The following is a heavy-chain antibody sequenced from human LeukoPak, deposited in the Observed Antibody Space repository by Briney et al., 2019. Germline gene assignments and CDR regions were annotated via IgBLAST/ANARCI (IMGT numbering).Heavy chain of an antibody. Sequence: GGSLRLSCAASGFTFSSYWMSWVRQAPGKGLEWVANIKQDGSEKYYVDSVKGRFTISRDNAKNSLYLQMNSLRAEDTAVYYCARDPRYSSGWYHDYWGQGTLVTVSS. CDR2: IKQDGSEK. D-gene: IGHD6-19*01. CDR1: GFTFSSYW. CDR3: ARDPRYSSGWYHDY. V-gene: IGHV3-7*01. J-gene: IGHJ4*02.